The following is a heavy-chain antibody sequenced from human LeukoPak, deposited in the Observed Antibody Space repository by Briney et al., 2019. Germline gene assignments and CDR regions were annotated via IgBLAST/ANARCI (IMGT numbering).Heavy chain of an antibody. CDR2: SYSGGVT. V-gene: IGHV3-53*01. Sequence: GVSLRLSCAASGFTVSRNYMSWVRQAPGKGLEWVSVSYSGGVTYYPDSVKGRFTVSRDNPKNTVYLQMNGLRAEDTAVYFCARSPVLDRNDWSFADWGQGTLVTVSS. J-gene: IGHJ4*02. CDR3: ARSPVLDRNDWSFAD. D-gene: IGHD1-1*01. CDR1: GFTVSRNY.